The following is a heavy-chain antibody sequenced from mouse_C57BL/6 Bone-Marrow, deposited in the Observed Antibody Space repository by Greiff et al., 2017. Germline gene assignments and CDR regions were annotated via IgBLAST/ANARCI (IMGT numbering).Heavy chain of an antibody. CDR1: GYTFTSYW. J-gene: IGHJ4*01. Sequence: QVQLQQPGAELVMPGASVKLSCKASGYTFTSYWMHWVKQRPGQGLEWIGEIDPSDSYTNYNQKFKGKSTLTVDKSSSTASMQLSSLTSEDSAVDYCARKDWDDYAMDYWGQGTSVTVSS. CDR2: IDPSDSYT. D-gene: IGHD4-1*01. V-gene: IGHV1-69*01. CDR3: ARKDWDDYAMDY.